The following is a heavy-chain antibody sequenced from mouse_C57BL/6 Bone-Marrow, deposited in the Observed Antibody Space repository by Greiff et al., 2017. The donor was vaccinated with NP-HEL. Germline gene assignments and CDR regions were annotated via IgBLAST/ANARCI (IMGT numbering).Heavy chain of an antibody. J-gene: IGHJ2*01. V-gene: IGHV5-6*01. D-gene: IGHD1-1*01. Sequence: EVQLVESGGDLVKPGGSLKLSCAASGFTFSSYGMSWVRQTPDKRLEWVATISSGGSYTYYPESVKGRFTISRDNAKNTLYLQMSSLKAEDTAMYYCARPSYHGTYYFDYWGQGTTLTVSS. CDR3: ARPSYHGTYYFDY. CDR1: GFTFSSYG. CDR2: ISSGGSYT.